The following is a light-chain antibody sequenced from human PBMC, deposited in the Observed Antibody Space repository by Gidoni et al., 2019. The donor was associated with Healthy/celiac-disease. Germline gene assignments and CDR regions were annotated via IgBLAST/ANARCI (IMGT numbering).Light chain of an antibody. J-gene: IGKJ2*02. CDR1: QSALYSSNNKNY. CDR3: QQYYSTPRT. Sequence: DIVMTQSPDSLAVSLGARATINCKSSQSALYSSNNKNYLAWYQQKPGQPPKLLIYWASTRESGVPDRFSGSGSGTDFTLTISSLQAEDVAVYYCQQYYSTPRTFGQGTKLEIK. CDR2: WAS. V-gene: IGKV4-1*01.